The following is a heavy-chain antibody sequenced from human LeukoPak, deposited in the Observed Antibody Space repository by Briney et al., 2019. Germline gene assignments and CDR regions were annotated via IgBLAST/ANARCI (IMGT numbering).Heavy chain of an antibody. D-gene: IGHD2-15*01. CDR2: IKQDGSER. Sequence: PGGSLRLSCAASGFTFSSYWMSWVRQAPGKGLEWVANIKQDGSERYYVDSVKGRFTISRDNAKNSLYLQMNSLRAEDTAVYYCARLPYCSGGGCYPWDYWGQGTLVTVSS. V-gene: IGHV3-7*01. CDR3: ARLPYCSGGGCYPWDY. CDR1: GFTFSSYW. J-gene: IGHJ4*02.